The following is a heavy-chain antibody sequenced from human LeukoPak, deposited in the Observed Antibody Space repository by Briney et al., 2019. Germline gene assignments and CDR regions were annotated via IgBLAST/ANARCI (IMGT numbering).Heavy chain of an antibody. CDR3: VRVIVVVPSKFDYFDY. CDR2: IGPEGILT. Sequence: GGSLRLSCVASGFTFTNHWMRWVRHVPRKGLESVANIGPEGILTYYLDSVQGRFTVSRDNAKNSLYLQLESLRAEDTGVYYCVRVIVVVPSKFDYFDYWGQGTPVTVSS. J-gene: IGHJ4*02. CDR1: GFTFTNHW. V-gene: IGHV3-7*01. D-gene: IGHD2-15*01.